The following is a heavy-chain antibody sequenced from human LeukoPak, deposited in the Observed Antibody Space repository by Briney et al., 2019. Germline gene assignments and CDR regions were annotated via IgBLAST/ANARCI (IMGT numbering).Heavy chain of an antibody. CDR2: IYHSGST. Sequence: SETLSLTCAVSGGSINSGGFSWSWIRQPPGKGLEWIGYIYHSGSTYYNPSLNSRVTMSLDRSKNHFSLKLTSVTAADTAVYYCARGSAVTTFDLWGQGTLVTVSS. J-gene: IGHJ4*02. D-gene: IGHD4-17*01. V-gene: IGHV4-30-2*01. CDR1: GGSINSGGFS. CDR3: ARGSAVTTFDL.